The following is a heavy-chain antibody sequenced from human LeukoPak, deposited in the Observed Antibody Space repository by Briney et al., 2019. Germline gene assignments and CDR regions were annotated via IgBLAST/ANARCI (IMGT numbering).Heavy chain of an antibody. CDR3: ARENHYDYVWGSYRPKYFDY. Sequence: SGPTLVKPTQTLTLTCTFSGFSLSTSGVGVDWIRQPPGKALEWLALIYWDDDKRYSPSLKSRLTITKDTSKNQVVLTMTNMDPVDTATYYCARENHYDYVWGSYRPKYFDYWGQGTLVTVSS. CDR2: IYWDDDK. V-gene: IGHV2-5*02. D-gene: IGHD3-16*02. J-gene: IGHJ4*02. CDR1: GFSLSTSGVG.